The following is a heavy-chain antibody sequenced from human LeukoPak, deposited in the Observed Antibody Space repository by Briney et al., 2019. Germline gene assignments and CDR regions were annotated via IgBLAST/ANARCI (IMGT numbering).Heavy chain of an antibody. V-gene: IGHV3-7*03. D-gene: IGHD3-10*01. CDR1: GFTFSSYW. CDR3: ARGDYYGSGSYYHDAFDI. CDR2: IKPDGSEK. J-gene: IGHJ3*02. Sequence: GGSLRLSCAASGFTFSSYWMSWVRQAPGKGLEWVANIKPDGSEKHYVDSVKGRLTIARDNAKNSLYLQMNSLRAEDTAVYYCARGDYYGSGSYYHDAFDIWSQGTMVTVSS.